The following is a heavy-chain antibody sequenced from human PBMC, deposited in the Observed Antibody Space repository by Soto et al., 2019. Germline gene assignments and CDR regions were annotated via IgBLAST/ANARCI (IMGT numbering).Heavy chain of an antibody. V-gene: IGHV3-23*01. J-gene: IGHJ4*02. D-gene: IGHD6-13*01. CDR2: ISGSEGST. Sequence: EVQLLESGGGLVQPGGCLRLSCAASGFTFSSYAMNLVRQAPGKGLEWVSVISGSEGSTDYADSVKGRFTLSRDNSKNTLNLQMNSLRAEDTAVYYCARRSSSWYFDYWGQGPVVTVSS. CDR3: ARRSSSWYFDY. CDR1: GFTFSSYA.